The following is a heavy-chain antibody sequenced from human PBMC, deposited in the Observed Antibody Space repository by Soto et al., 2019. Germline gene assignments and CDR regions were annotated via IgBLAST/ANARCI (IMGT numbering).Heavy chain of an antibody. CDR2: ISYDGSNK. D-gene: IGHD2-21*02. J-gene: IGHJ4*02. V-gene: IGHV3-30-3*01. Sequence: GGSLRLSCAASGFTFSSYAMHWVRQAPGKGLEWVAVISYDGSNKYYAESVKGRFTISGDNSKNTLYLQMNSLRAEDTAVYYRAREPIVVVTAIPTAYFDYWGQGTLVTVSS. CDR1: GFTFSSYA. CDR3: AREPIVVVTAIPTAYFDY.